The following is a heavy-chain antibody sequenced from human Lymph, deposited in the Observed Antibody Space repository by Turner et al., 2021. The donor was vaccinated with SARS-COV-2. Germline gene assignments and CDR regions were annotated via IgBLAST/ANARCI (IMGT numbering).Heavy chain of an antibody. CDR2: IFYRGST. D-gene: IGHD2-21*02. J-gene: IGHJ5*02. V-gene: IGHV4-59*01. CDR3: ARQTVNNWVDP. Sequence: QEQLQESGPRLVKPLETLSLTCTVSGGSMNNNYWSWIRQPPGRRLEWIGFIFYRGSTNYNPSVKSRVTISVDTSENQFSLKLTSVTAANTAIYYCARQTVNNWVDPWGQGTLVTVSS. CDR1: GGSMNNNY.